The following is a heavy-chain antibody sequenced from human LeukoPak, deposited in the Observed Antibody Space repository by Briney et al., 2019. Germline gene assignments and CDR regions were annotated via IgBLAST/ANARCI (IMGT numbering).Heavy chain of an antibody. V-gene: IGHV4-34*01. CDR2: INHSGST. Sequence: PSETLSLTCAVYGGSFSGYYWSWIRQPPGKGLEWIGEINHSGSTNYNPSLKSRVTISVDTSKNQFSLKLSSVTAADTAVYYCARLRRCSSTSCYTAYYYMDVWGKGTTVTVSS. J-gene: IGHJ6*03. D-gene: IGHD2-2*02. CDR1: GGSFSGYY. CDR3: ARLRRCSSTSCYTAYYYMDV.